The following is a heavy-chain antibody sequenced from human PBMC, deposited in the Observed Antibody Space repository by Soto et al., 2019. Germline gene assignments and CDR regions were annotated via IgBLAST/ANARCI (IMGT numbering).Heavy chain of an antibody. CDR2: INSDGSST. Sequence: EVQLVESGGGLVQPGGSLRLSCAASGFTYSSYWMHWVRQAPGKGLVWVSRINSDGSSTTYADSVKGRFTISRDNAKNTLYLQMNSLRAEDTAIYYCARGEMATIWSFGYWGQGTLVTVSS. J-gene: IGHJ4*02. D-gene: IGHD5-12*01. CDR3: ARGEMATIWSFGY. CDR1: GFTYSSYW. V-gene: IGHV3-74*01.